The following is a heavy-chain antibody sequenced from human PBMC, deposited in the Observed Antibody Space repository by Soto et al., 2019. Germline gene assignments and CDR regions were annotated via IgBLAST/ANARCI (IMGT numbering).Heavy chain of an antibody. CDR1: GFTFSSYA. Sequence: GGSLRLSCAASGFTFSSYAMHWVRQAPGKGLEWVAVISYDGSNKYYADSVKGRFTISRDNSKNTLYLQMNSLRAEDTAVYYCARDPIAAAGMVDYWGQGTLVTVS. J-gene: IGHJ4*02. CDR3: ARDPIAAAGMVDY. D-gene: IGHD6-13*01. V-gene: IGHV3-30-3*01. CDR2: ISYDGSNK.